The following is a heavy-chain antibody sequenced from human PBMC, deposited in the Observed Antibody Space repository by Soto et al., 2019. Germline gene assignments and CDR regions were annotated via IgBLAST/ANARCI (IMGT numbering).Heavy chain of an antibody. CDR2: IFPSGTT. D-gene: IGHD6-13*01. CDR1: GGSLSGATYS. Sequence: SETLSLTCGVSGGSLSGATYSWNWIRQPPGKGLEWIGYIFPSGTTYYNPSLKSRVTISVDTSKNQFSLKLSSVTAADTAVYYCARVSIAAAGIFDYWGQGTLVTVSS. V-gene: IGHV4-30-2*01. CDR3: ARVSIAAAGIFDY. J-gene: IGHJ4*02.